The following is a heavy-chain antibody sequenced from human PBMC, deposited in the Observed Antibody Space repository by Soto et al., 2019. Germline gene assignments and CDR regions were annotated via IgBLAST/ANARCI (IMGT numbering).Heavy chain of an antibody. J-gene: IGHJ6*02. D-gene: IGHD3-3*01. CDR2: ISYDGSNK. CDR1: GFTFSSYA. CDR3: ARVRYHFWSGYWDYYYGMGV. V-gene: IGHV3-30-3*01. Sequence: GGSLRLSCAASGFTFSSYAMHWVRQAPGKGLEWVAVISYDGSNKYYADSVKGRFTISRDNSKNTLYLQMNSLRAEDTAVYYCARVRYHFWSGYWDYYYGMGVWGQGTTVTVSS.